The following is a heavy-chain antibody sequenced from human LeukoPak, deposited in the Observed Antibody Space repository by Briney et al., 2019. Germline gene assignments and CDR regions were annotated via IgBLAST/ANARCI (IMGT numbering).Heavy chain of an antibody. V-gene: IGHV3-23*01. CDR2: ISGSGGST. J-gene: IGHJ5*02. Sequence: PGGSLRLSCAASGFTFSSYDMHWVRQAPGEGLEWVSAISGSGGSTYYADSVKGRFTISRDNSKNTLYLQMNSLRAEDTAVYYCAKRKYDSSAWGQGTLVTVSS. D-gene: IGHD3-22*01. CDR1: GFTFSSYD. CDR3: AKRKYDSSA.